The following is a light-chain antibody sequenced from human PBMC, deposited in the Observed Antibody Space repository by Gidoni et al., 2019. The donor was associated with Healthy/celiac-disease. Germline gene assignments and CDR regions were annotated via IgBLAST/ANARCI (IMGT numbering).Light chain of an antibody. CDR1: QSVSSSY. J-gene: IGKJ3*01. CDR2: GAS. V-gene: IGKV3-20*01. Sequence: EIVLTQSPGTLSLSPGERATLSCRASQSVSSSYLAWYQQKPGQAPRLLIYGASSRATGIPDRFSGSGSGKDFTLTISRLEPEDFAVYYCQQYGSSLPVGPXTKVDIK. CDR3: QQYGSSLP.